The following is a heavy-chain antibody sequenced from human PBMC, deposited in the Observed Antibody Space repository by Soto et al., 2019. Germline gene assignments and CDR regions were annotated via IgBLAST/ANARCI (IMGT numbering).Heavy chain of an antibody. CDR2: IYYSGST. Sequence: SETLSLTCTVSGGSISSYYWSWIRQPPGKGLEWIGYIYYSGSTNYNPSLKSRVTISVDTSKNQFSLKLSSVTAADTAVYYCARATVFGSWYGWFDPWGQGTLVTVSS. V-gene: IGHV4-59*01. CDR1: GGSISSYY. D-gene: IGHD6-13*01. CDR3: ARATVFGSWYGWFDP. J-gene: IGHJ5*02.